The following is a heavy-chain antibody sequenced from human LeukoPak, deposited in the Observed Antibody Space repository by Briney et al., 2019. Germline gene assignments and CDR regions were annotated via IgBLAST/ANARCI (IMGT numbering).Heavy chain of an antibody. CDR2: VYYSGDT. Sequence: PSETLSLTCTVSDGAIAGYSWSWIRQPPAKGLEWIGYVYYSGDTNYNPSHQSRVTVSVDTSKNQFSLKLTSVTAADTAVYYCARDRPLDAFDIWGQGTMVTVSS. V-gene: IGHV4-59*01. D-gene: IGHD6-6*01. CDR1: DGAIAGYS. CDR3: ARDRPLDAFDI. J-gene: IGHJ3*02.